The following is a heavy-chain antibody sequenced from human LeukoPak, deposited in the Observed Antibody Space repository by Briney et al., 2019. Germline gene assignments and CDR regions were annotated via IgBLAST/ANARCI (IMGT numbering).Heavy chain of an antibody. CDR2: IYYSGST. CDR3: ARHVSGNYFDY. Sequence: ASETLSLTCIVSGGSISNYYWSWIRQSPGKGLEWIGYIYYSGSTNSNPSLKSRVTISVDTSKNQFSLKRSSVTAADTAVYYCARHVSGNYFDYWGRGTLVTVSS. V-gene: IGHV4-59*08. D-gene: IGHD4-23*01. J-gene: IGHJ4*01. CDR1: GGSISNYY.